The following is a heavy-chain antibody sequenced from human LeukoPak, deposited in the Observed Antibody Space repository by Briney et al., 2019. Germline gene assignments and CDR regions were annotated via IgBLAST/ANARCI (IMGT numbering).Heavy chain of an antibody. CDR1: GFIFSRYW. Sequence: GGSLRLSCAASGFIFSRYWMSWVRQAPGKGLEWVANIKQDGSEKYYVDSVKGRFTISRDNAKTSLYLQMNSLRAEDTAVYYCAKAAYCGGDCYRYYSDYWGQGTLVTVSS. V-gene: IGHV3-7*03. D-gene: IGHD2-21*02. J-gene: IGHJ4*02. CDR2: IKQDGSEK. CDR3: AKAAYCGGDCYRYYSDY.